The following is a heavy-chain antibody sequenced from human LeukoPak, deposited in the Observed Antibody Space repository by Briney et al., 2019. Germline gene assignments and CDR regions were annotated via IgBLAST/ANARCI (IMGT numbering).Heavy chain of an antibody. Sequence: SETLSLTCTVSGGSISSGGYYWSWIRQPPGKGLEWIGYIYHSGSTYYNPSLKSRVTISVDRSKNQFSLKLSSVTAADTAVYYCARVAAPYGDYEDYWGQGTLATVSS. J-gene: IGHJ4*02. V-gene: IGHV4-30-2*01. CDR2: IYHSGST. CDR3: ARVAAPYGDYEDY. CDR1: GGSISSGGYY. D-gene: IGHD4-17*01.